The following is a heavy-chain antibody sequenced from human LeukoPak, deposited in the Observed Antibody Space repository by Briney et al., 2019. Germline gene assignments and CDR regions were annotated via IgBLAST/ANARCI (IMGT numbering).Heavy chain of an antibody. CDR1: GGSISSGNYY. CDR2: IYYSGST. D-gene: IGHD1-26*01. CDR3: ARAGGGGSYYPWFDP. Sequence: SETLSLTCTVSGGSISSGNYYWSWIRQPPGKGLEWIGYIYYSGSTYYNPSLKSRVTISVDTSKNQLSLKLSSVTAADTAVYYCARAGGGGSYYPWFDPWGQGTLVTVSS. J-gene: IGHJ5*02. V-gene: IGHV4-30-4*08.